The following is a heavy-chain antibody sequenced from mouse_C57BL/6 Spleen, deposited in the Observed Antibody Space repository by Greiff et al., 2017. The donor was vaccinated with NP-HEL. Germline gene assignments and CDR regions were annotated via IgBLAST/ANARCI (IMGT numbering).Heavy chain of an antibody. Sequence: EVHLVESGEGLVKPGGSLKLSCAASGFTFSSYAMSWVRQTPEKRLEWVAYISSGGDYIYYADTVKGRFTISRDNARNTLYLQMSSLKSEDTAMYYCTREVHYYGSSLHWYFDVWGTGTTVTVSS. CDR3: TREVHYYGSSLHWYFDV. CDR2: ISSGGDYI. CDR1: GFTFSSYA. V-gene: IGHV5-9-1*02. D-gene: IGHD1-1*01. J-gene: IGHJ1*03.